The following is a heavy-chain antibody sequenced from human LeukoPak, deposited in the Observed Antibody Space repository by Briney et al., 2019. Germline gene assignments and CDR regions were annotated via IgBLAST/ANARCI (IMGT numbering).Heavy chain of an antibody. J-gene: IGHJ4*02. CDR3: ARGDPMDFDY. V-gene: IGHV4-34*01. CDR1: GGSFSGYY. CDR2: INHSGST. Sequence: PSETLSLTCAVYGGSFSGYYWSWIRQPPGKGLEWIGEINHSGSTNYNPSLKSRVTISVDTSKNQFSLKLSSVTAADTAVYYCARGDPMDFDYWGQGTLVTVSS. D-gene: IGHD5-24*01.